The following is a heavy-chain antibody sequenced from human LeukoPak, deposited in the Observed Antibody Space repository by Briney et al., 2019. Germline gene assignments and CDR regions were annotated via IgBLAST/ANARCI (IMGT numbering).Heavy chain of an antibody. CDR3: TRGPGIAVAGPYWYFDL. CDR2: IYSGGST. V-gene: IGHV3-53*01. D-gene: IGHD6-19*01. CDR1: GFTFSSYA. Sequence: GGSLRLSCAASGFTFSSYAMSWVRRAPGKGLEWVSVIYSGGSTYYADSVKGRFTISRDISQNTLYLQMNSLRADDTALYYCTRGPGIAVAGPYWYFDLWGRGALVTVSS. J-gene: IGHJ2*01.